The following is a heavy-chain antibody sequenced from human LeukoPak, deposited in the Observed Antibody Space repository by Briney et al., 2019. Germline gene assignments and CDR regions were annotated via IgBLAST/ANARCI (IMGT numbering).Heavy chain of an antibody. D-gene: IGHD3-10*01. CDR1: GYTFTNFG. CDR3: ARDREGITMVRDYNWFDP. V-gene: IGHV1-69*13. J-gene: IGHJ5*02. CDR2: IIPFFGTA. Sequence: ASVKVSCKASGYTFTNFGISWVRQAPGQGLGWMGWIIPFFGTANYAQKFQGRVTITADESTSTAYMELSSLRSEDTAVYYCARDREGITMVRDYNWFDPWGQGTLVTVSS.